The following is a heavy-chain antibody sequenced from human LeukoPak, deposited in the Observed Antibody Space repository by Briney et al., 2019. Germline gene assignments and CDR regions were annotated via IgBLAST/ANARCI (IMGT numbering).Heavy chain of an antibody. Sequence: SETLSLTCAVYGGSFSGYYWSWIRQPPGKGLEWIGEINHSGSTNYNPSLKSRVTISVDTSKNQFSLKLNSVTAADTAVYYCASGGASNYYDSSGYPFDYWGQGTLVTVSS. CDR1: GGSFSGYY. CDR3: ASGGASNYYDSSGYPFDY. D-gene: IGHD3-22*01. CDR2: INHSGST. V-gene: IGHV4-34*01. J-gene: IGHJ4*02.